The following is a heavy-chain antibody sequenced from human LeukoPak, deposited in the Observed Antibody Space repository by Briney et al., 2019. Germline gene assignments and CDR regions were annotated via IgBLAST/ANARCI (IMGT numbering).Heavy chain of an antibody. D-gene: IGHD3-22*01. J-gene: IGHJ3*02. CDR3: ARIGTMTKGAFDI. CDR1: GGSISSYY. V-gene: IGHV4-59*01. Sequence: SETPSLTCTVSGGSISSYYWSWTRQPPGKGLEWIGYIYYSGSTNYNPSLKSRVTISVDTSKNQFSLKLSSVTAADTAVYYCARIGTMTKGAFDIWGQGTMVTVSS. CDR2: IYYSGST.